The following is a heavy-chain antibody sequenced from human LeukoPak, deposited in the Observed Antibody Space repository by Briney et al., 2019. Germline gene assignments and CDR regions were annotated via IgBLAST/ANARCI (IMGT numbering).Heavy chain of an antibody. J-gene: IGHJ3*02. V-gene: IGHV3-30*03. CDR3: ASRVGYCSGGSCYSGGGGAFDI. CDR2: ISYDGNNK. D-gene: IGHD2-15*01. Sequence: PGGSLRLSCAASGFSFSTYGMHWVRQAPGKGLEWVAVISYDGNNKYYADSVKGRFSISRDNSKSTLYLQMNSLRAEDTAVYYCASRVGYCSGGSCYSGGGGAFDIWGQGTMVTVSS. CDR1: GFSFSTYG.